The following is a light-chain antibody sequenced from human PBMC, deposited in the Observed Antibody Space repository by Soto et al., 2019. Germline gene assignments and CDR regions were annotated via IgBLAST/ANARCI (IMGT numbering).Light chain of an antibody. CDR3: QHWNDYSWT. Sequence: DIPMTQSPSTLSASVGDRVTITCRASQSISIWLAGYQQKPGKAPNLLIYKTSSLETGVPSRFSGSGSGTEFTLTISSLQPDDFATYYCQHWNDYSWTFGQGTKVEVK. J-gene: IGKJ1*01. V-gene: IGKV1-5*03. CDR2: KTS. CDR1: QSISIW.